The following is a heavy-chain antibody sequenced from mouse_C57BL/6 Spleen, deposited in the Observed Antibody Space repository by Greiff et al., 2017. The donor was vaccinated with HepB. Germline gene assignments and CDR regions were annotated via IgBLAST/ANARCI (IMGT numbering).Heavy chain of an antibody. CDR1: GYTFTDYK. D-gene: IGHD1-1*01. J-gene: IGHJ2*01. CDR3: ARSVIYYYGSPVYFDY. Sequence: EVQLQQSGPELVKPGASVKIPCKASGYTFTDYKMDWVKQSHGKSLEWIGDINPNNGCTIYNQKFKGKATLTVDKSSSTAYMELRRLTSEHTAVYYCARSVIYYYGSPVYFDYWGQGTTLTVSS. CDR2: INPNNGCT. V-gene: IGHV1-18*01.